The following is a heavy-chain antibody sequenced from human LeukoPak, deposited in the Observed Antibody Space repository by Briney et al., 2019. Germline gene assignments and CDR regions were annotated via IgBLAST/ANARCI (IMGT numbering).Heavy chain of an antibody. CDR1: GYTFTSYG. Sequence: GASVKVSCKASGYTFTSYGISWVRQAPGQGLEWMGWISAYNGNTNYAQKLQGRVTMTTDTSTSTAYMELRSLRSDDTAVYYCARAGEYSSSPQYFDYWGQGTLVTVSS. J-gene: IGHJ4*02. D-gene: IGHD6-6*01. CDR3: ARAGEYSSSPQYFDY. CDR2: ISAYNGNT. V-gene: IGHV1-18*01.